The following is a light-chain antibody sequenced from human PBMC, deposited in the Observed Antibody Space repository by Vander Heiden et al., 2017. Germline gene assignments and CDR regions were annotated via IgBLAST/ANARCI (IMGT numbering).Light chain of an antibody. J-gene: IGKJ1*01. CDR3: QHRSGWLPGT. V-gene: IGKV3-11*01. Sequence: EIVLTQSPATLSLSPGEGATLSCRASQSVSSYLAWYQHKPSQAPRLLIYEASNRATGIPGRFSGTGSGTDFTLTISSLEPEDSAVYYCQHRSGWLPGTFGPGTKVEIK. CDR1: QSVSSY. CDR2: EAS.